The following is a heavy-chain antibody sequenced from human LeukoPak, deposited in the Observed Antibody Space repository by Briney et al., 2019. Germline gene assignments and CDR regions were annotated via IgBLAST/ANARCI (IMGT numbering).Heavy chain of an antibody. CDR3: ARDKHDYSNYRRLYYYYYYMDV. D-gene: IGHD4-11*01. V-gene: IGHV3-30-3*01. Sequence: GGSLRLSCAASGFTFSSYAMHWVRQAPGKGLEWVAVISYGGSNKYYADSVKGRFTISRDNSKNTLYLQMNSLRAEDTAVYYCARDKHDYSNYRRLYYYYYYMDVWGKGTTVTVSS. CDR2: ISYGGSNK. CDR1: GFTFSSYA. J-gene: IGHJ6*03.